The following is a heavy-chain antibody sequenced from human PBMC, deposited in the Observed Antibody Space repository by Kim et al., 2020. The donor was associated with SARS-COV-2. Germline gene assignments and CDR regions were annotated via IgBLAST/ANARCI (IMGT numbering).Heavy chain of an antibody. J-gene: IGHJ4*02. CDR2: ST. D-gene: IGHD3-16*01. Sequence: STYYADSVKGRFTISRDNSKNTLYLQMNSLRAEDTAVYYCVRDGRGGLAEWGQGTLVTVSS. CDR3: VRDGRGGLAE. V-gene: IGHV3-66*01.